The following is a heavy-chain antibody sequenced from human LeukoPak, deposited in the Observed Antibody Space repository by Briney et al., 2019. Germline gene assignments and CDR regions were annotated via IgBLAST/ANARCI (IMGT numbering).Heavy chain of an antibody. CDR1: GGSISSSNYY. CDR3: ARLHADSAFAY. V-gene: IGHV4-39*01. D-gene: IGHD5-18*01. J-gene: IGHJ4*02. Sequence: SETLSLTCSVSGGSISSSNYYWGWIRQPPGKGLEWIGSVYYSGSTYYNPSLSSRVLISVDMSKNQFSLRLNSVTAADTALYYCARLHADSAFAYWGQGILVTVTS. CDR2: VYYSGST.